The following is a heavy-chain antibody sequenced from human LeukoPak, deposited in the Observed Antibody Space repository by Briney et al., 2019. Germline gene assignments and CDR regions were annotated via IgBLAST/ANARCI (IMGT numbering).Heavy chain of an antibody. CDR1: KYSISNSLY. CDR2: IYRSGST. CDR3: ARGTYGYYMDV. J-gene: IGHJ6*03. D-gene: IGHD4-17*01. Sequence: SEPLSLTCSGSKYSISNSLYWGWLRQPPGKGLEWIGGIYRSGSTFYNPSLKSRVTISLDTSKNQFSLKLSSVTAADTAVYFCARGTYGYYMDVWGKGTTVTVSS. V-gene: IGHV4-38-2*02.